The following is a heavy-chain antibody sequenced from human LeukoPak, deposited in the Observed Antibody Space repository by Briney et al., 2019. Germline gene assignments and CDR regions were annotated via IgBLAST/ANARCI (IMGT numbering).Heavy chain of an antibody. Sequence: GASVKVSCKASGGTFSSYAISWVRQAPGQGLEWMGGIIPIFGTANYAQKFQGRVTITADKSTSTAYMELSSLRSEDTAVYYCASWTGYYYGSELYYWGQGTLVTVSS. CDR3: ASWTGYYYGSELYY. D-gene: IGHD3-10*01. CDR1: GGTFSSYA. CDR2: IIPIFGTA. V-gene: IGHV1-69*06. J-gene: IGHJ4*02.